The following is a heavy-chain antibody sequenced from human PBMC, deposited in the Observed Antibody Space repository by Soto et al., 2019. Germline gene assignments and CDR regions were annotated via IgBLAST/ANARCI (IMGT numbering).Heavy chain of an antibody. V-gene: IGHV1-2*04. D-gene: IGHD5-12*01. CDR1: GYSFTGNY. CDR3: ARVSCEGLRAEEHYWFDL. CDR2: INHNSGGT. Sequence: ASAKASSKASGYSFTGNYMYWLRQAPGQGREWMGWINHNSGGTNYEQKFQGWVTMTRDTSISTAYMELRRLRSDDTAVYYCARVSCEGLRAEEHYWFDLWGQGTLVTVSS. J-gene: IGHJ5*02.